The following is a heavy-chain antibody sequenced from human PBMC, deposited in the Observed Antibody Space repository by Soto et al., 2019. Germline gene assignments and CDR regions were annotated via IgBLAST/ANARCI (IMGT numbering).Heavy chain of an antibody. Sequence: ESLKISCKGSGYTFNSYWIAWLRQMPGQGLEWMAIIYPGDSGTRYSPSFQGRVTSSVDMPTNIAYLQWSSLKASDTGIYFCASIPRDDANTGFRGVFDYWGQGTLAPVSS. V-gene: IGHV5-51*04. D-gene: IGHD3-16*01. CDR2: IYPGDSGT. CDR1: GYTFNSYW. J-gene: IGHJ4*02. CDR3: ASIPRDDANTGFRGVFDY.